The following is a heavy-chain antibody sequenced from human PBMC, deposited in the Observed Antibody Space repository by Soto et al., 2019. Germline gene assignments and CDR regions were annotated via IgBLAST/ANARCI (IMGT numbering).Heavy chain of an antibody. D-gene: IGHD5-18*01. CDR3: ARSYSYGSYWYFDY. CDR1: GYTFTNYG. V-gene: IGHV1-18*04. CDR2: ITVYNGNT. Sequence: VASVKVSCKASGYTFTNYGVSWVRQAPGQGLEWMGWITVYNGNTHYAQNLQGRVTMTTDTYTSTAHMELWSLGSDDTAVYYCARSYSYGSYWYFDYWGQGALVTVSS. J-gene: IGHJ4*02.